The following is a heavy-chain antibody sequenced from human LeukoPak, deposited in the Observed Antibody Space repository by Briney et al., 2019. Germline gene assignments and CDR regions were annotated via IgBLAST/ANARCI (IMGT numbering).Heavy chain of an antibody. CDR3: ARHSRSSSAYFDY. J-gene: IGHJ4*02. CDR2: IYHSGST. V-gene: IGHV4-30-2*01. Sequence: SETLSLTCTVSGGSISSGGYYWSWIRQPPGKGLEWIGYIYHSGSTYYNPSLKSRVTISVDRSKNQFSLKLSSVTAADTAVYYCARHSRSSSAYFDYWGQGTLVTVSS. D-gene: IGHD1-26*01. CDR1: GGSISSGGYY.